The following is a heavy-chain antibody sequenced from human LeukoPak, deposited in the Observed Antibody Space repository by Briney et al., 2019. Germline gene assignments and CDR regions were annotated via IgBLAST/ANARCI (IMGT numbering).Heavy chain of an antibody. Sequence: ASVKVSCKASGYTFTGYYMHWVRQAPGQGLEWMGWINPNSGGTNYAQKFQGRVTMTRDTSISTAYMELSRLRSDDTAVYYCARAPHYDILTGVVRYGSLFDYWGQGTLVTVSS. D-gene: IGHD3-9*01. V-gene: IGHV1-2*02. J-gene: IGHJ4*02. CDR2: INPNSGGT. CDR3: ARAPHYDILTGVVRYGSLFDY. CDR1: GYTFTGYY.